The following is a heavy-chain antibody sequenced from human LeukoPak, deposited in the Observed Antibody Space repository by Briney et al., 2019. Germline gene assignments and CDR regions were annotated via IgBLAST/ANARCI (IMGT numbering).Heavy chain of an antibody. D-gene: IGHD3-16*01. V-gene: IGHV5-51*01. Sequence: GEALKISCRASGYTITNLWIDWVRQMPRKGLAWMGLIYVGDSDTRYSPSFQGQVTISADKSTGTAYLQWSSLEASDSGMYYCATSGNMFPWGDDNHHIDVSGNGTAVTVSS. J-gene: IGHJ6*04. CDR3: ATSGNMFPWGDDNHHIDV. CDR2: IYVGDSDT. CDR1: GYTITNLW.